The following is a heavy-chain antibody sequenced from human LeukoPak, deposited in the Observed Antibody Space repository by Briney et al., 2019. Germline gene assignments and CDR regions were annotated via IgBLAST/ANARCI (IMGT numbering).Heavy chain of an antibody. Sequence: PSGTLSLTCAVSGGSISSGNWWSWVRQPPGKGLEWIGEIYHSGSTNYNPSLKSRVIISVDKSENQFSLRLTSVTAADTAVYYCARVGNGYDLWGQGTLVIVSS. D-gene: IGHD2-21*01. CDR1: GGSISSGNW. J-gene: IGHJ4*02. CDR3: ARVGNGYDL. V-gene: IGHV4-4*02. CDR2: IYHSGST.